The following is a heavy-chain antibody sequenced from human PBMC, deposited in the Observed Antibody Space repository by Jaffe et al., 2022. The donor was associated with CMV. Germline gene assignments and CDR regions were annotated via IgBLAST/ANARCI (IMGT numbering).Heavy chain of an antibody. CDR3: AKREATTGTRGLHAFDI. J-gene: IGHJ3*02. CDR2: IGPTGGST. D-gene: IGHD1-1*01. V-gene: IGHV3-23*01. CDR1: GFTFSSYA. Sequence: EVQLLESGGGLVQPGGSLRLSCAASGFTFSSYAMSWVRQAPGKGPEWVASIGPTGGSTYYTESVQGRFTVSRDNSKNILYLQMNCLRADETAVYYCAKREATTGTRGLHAFDIWGQGTTVTVSS.